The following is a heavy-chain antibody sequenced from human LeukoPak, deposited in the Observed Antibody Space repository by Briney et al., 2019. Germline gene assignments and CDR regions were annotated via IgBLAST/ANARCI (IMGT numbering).Heavy chain of an antibody. Sequence: GASVKVSCKASGYTFTSYGISWVRQAPGQGLEWMGWISAYNGNTNYAQKLQGRVTMTTDTSTSTAYMELRSLRSDDTAVYYCANIRAREGGAYCGGDCYDGWFDPWGQGTLVTVSS. D-gene: IGHD2-21*02. V-gene: IGHV1-18*01. J-gene: IGHJ5*02. CDR2: ISAYNGNT. CDR3: ANIRAREGGAYCGGDCYDGWFDP. CDR1: GYTFTSYG.